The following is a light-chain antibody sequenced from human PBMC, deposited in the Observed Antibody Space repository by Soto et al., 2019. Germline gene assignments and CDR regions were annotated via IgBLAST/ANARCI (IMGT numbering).Light chain of an antibody. CDR1: QSVSSK. J-gene: IGKJ5*01. CDR3: QQYSNWPPIT. CDR2: DTS. V-gene: IGKV3-15*01. Sequence: EIVMTQSPATLAVSPGERATLSCRASQSVSSKLAWYQQKPGQAPRLLIYDTSTRATGIPARFSGSGSGTEFTLTISSLQSEDFAVYYCQQYSNWPPITFGQRTRPENK.